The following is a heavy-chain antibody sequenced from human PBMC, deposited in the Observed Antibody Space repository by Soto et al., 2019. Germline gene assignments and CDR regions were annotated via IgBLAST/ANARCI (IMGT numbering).Heavy chain of an antibody. CDR2: IYATGTT. Sequence: QVQLQESGPGLVKPSETLSLTCTVSGASISGFYWSWIRKSAGKGLEWIGRIYATGTTDYNPSLKSRVMMSVDTSKKQFSLKLRSVTAADTAVYYCLRDGTKTLRDWFDPWGQGISVTVSS. V-gene: IGHV4-4*07. J-gene: IGHJ5*02. CDR3: LRDGTKTLRDWFDP. D-gene: IGHD1-1*01. CDR1: GASISGFY.